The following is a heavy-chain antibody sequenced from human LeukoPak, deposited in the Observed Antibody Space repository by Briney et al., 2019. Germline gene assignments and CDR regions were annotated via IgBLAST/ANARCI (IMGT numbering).Heavy chain of an antibody. CDR3: ARDGVVAATADY. CDR1: GGSISSGDYY. V-gene: IGHV4-30-4*01. D-gene: IGHD2-15*01. J-gene: IGHJ4*02. CDR2: IYYSGST. Sequence: PSETLSLTCTVSGGSISSGDYYWSWIRQPPGKGLEWIGYIYYSGSTYYNPSLKSRVTISVDTSKNQFSLKLSSVTAADTAVYYCARDGVVAATADYWGQGTLVTVSS.